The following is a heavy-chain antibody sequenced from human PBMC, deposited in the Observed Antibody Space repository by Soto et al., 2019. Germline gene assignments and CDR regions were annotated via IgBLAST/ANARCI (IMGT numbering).Heavy chain of an antibody. CDR1: GGSISSSSYY. J-gene: IGHJ4*02. CDR3: ARQGGYGRPFDY. D-gene: IGHD5-12*01. CDR2: IYYSGST. V-gene: IGHV4-39*01. Sequence: QLQLQESGPGLVKPSETLSLTCTVSGGSISSSSYYWGWIRQPPGKGLEWIGSIYYSGSTYYNPSLKSRVTISVDTSKNQFSLKLSSVTAADTAVYYCARQGGYGRPFDYWGQGTLVTVSS.